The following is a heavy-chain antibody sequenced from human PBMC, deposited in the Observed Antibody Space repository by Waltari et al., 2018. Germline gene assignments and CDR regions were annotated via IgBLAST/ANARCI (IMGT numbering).Heavy chain of an antibody. CDR1: GDSIRSDDYF. V-gene: IGHV4-30-4*01. J-gene: IGHJ4*02. D-gene: IGHD3-10*01. CDR2: IFYSGAT. Sequence: QVQLQESGPGLVKPSQTLSLICTVPGDSIRSDDYFWSWIRQPPGKGLEWIGYIFYSGATYYNPSLKSRLSMSIDTSKNQFSLRLTSVTAADTAVYYCARQTGSGKYYYLDHWGQGTLVTVSS. CDR3: ARQTGSGKYYYLDH.